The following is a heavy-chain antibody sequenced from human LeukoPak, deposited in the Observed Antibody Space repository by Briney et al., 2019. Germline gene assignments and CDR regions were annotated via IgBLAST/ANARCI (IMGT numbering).Heavy chain of an antibody. Sequence: SGGSLRLSCAASGFIFSSYGMSWVRQAPGKGLEWVSALSGSGDSTYYADSVKGRFTISRDNSKNTLYLQMNSLRAEDTAVYYCAKDRSWGLDYWGQGTLVTVSS. CDR3: AKDRSWGLDY. CDR1: GFIFSSYG. D-gene: IGHD7-27*01. CDR2: LSGSGDST. V-gene: IGHV3-23*01. J-gene: IGHJ4*02.